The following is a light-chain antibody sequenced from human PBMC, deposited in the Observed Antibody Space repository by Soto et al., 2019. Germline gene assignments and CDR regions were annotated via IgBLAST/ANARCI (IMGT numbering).Light chain of an antibody. CDR2: DVT. V-gene: IGLV2-14*03. CDR3: SSYTTSNTRQIV. J-gene: IGLJ1*01. CDR1: SSDVGGYNY. Sequence: QSALTQPASVSGSPGQPITISCTVTSSDVGGYNYVSWYQHHPGKAPKLIIYDVTNRPSGVSNPFSGSKSGNTASLTISGLQPEDEADYYCSSYTTSNTRQIVFGTGTKATVL.